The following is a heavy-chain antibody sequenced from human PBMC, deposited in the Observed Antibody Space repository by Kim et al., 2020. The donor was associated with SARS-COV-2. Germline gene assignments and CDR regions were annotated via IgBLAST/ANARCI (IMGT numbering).Heavy chain of an antibody. CDR3: ARNDYFDY. Sequence: KGNIKYSASFPDRITVTREPSAGTVYMELGSLRSEDTAVYYCARNDYFDYWGQGTLVTVSS. J-gene: IGHJ4*02. CDR2: KGNI. V-gene: IGHV1-3*01.